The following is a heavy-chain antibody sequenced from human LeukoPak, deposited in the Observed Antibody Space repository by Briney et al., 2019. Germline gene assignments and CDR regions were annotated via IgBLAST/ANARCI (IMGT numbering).Heavy chain of an antibody. CDR1: GFTFSSYG. J-gene: IGHJ4*02. Sequence: GGSLRLSCAASGFTFSSYGMHWVRQAPGKGLEWVAVISYDGSNKYYADSVKGRFTISRDNSKNTLYLQMNSLRAEDTAVYYCASTNGDYSNYWGQGTLVTVSS. D-gene: IGHD4-17*01. V-gene: IGHV3-30*03. CDR3: ASTNGDYSNY. CDR2: ISYDGSNK.